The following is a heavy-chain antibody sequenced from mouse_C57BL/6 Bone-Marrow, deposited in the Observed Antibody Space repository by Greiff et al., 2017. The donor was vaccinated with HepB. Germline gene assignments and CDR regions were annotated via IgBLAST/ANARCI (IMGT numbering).Heavy chain of an antibody. Sequence: QVQLKQPGAELVKPGASVKLSCKASGYTFTSYWMQWVKQRPGQGLEWIGEIDPSDSYTNYNQKFKGKATLTVDTSASTAYMQLSSLTSEDSAVYYCARSDGYPDYWGQGTTLTVSS. CDR2: IDPSDSYT. CDR3: ARSDGYPDY. V-gene: IGHV1-50*01. D-gene: IGHD2-3*01. CDR1: GYTFTSYW. J-gene: IGHJ2*01.